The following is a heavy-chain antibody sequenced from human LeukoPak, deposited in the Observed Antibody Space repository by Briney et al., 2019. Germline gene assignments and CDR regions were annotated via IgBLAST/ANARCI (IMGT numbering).Heavy chain of an antibody. CDR3: STEDKYCTGANCGVF. D-gene: IGHD2-8*02. V-gene: IGHV1-2*02. J-gene: IGHJ4*02. Sequence: ASVKVSCKASGYTLTEYYIHWVRHAHGQGLEWMGFIIPDSGGTTYQQNFQGRVTMTRDTSTSTIYMELSSLRPDDTAVYYCSTEDKYCTGANCGVFWGQGTLVTVSS. CDR1: GYTLTEYY. CDR2: IIPDSGGT.